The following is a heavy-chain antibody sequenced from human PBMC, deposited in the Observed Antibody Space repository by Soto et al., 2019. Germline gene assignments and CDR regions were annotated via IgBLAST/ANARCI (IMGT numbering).Heavy chain of an antibody. J-gene: IGHJ4*02. CDR1: GASVTSGDFY. CDR2: IYYNETA. D-gene: IGHD3-10*01. CDR3: GALLAGG. Sequence: QVQLQEPGQRLVSPSETLSLTCTVSGASVTSGDFYWSWIRQPPGKGLEWIGYIYYNETAYYTPSLKSRTAISVDTSKNHFTLTLTSVTAADTAIYYCGALLAGGWGQGSLVTVSS. V-gene: IGHV4-30-4*01.